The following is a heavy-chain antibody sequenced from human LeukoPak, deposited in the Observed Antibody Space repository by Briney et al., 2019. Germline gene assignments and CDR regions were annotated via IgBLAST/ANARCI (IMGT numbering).Heavy chain of an antibody. CDR3: VKDSSSGSYFDY. D-gene: IGHD3-10*01. V-gene: IGHV3-48*03. J-gene: IGHJ4*02. CDR2: ISTSGSIV. CDR1: GFTFSSYE. Sequence: GGSLRLSCAASGFTFSSYEMNWVRQAPGKGLEWVSYISTSGSIVYYADSVKGRFTISRDNSRNTLHLQMSSLRVEDTAVYYCVKDSSSGSYFDYWGQGTLVTVSS.